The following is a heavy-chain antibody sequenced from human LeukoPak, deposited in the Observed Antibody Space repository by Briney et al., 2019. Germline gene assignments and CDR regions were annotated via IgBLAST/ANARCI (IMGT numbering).Heavy chain of an antibody. CDR2: ISERGGST. J-gene: IGHJ4*02. CDR1: GITLSNYG. CDR3: AKSLDGNYGLDY. Sequence: PGGSLRLSCVVSGITLSNYGMSWVRQAPGKGLEWVSGISERGGSTNYADSVKGRFIISRDNSKNTLYLQMNSLRAEDTAVYYCAKSLDGNYGLDYWGQGTLVTVSS. V-gene: IGHV3-23*01. D-gene: IGHD4-17*01.